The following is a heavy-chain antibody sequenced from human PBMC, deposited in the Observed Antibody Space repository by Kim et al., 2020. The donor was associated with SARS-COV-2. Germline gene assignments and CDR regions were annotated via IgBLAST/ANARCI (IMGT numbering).Heavy chain of an antibody. CDR3: ARPFGDSFDY. J-gene: IGHJ4*02. D-gene: IGHD4-17*01. CDR2: GKA. Sequence: GKANSARNFQGRVAMTRETPRNTAYMELRSLRSDDTALYYCARPFGDSFDYWGQGTLVTVSS. V-gene: IGHV1-18*01.